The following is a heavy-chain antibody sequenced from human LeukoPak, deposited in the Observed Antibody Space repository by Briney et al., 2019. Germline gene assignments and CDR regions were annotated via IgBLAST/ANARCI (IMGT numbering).Heavy chain of an antibody. CDR3: AKDLIARVRGSPMDV. J-gene: IGHJ6*02. Sequence: GGSLILSCAASGFTFSSFWMHWVRQAPGKGLVWVSRINSVGSSTSYADSVKGRFTISRDDSTNTVYLHLSSLRAEDTAVYYCAKDLIARVRGSPMDVWGQGTRVIVSS. CDR2: INSVGSST. CDR1: GFTFSSFW. D-gene: IGHD3-10*01. V-gene: IGHV3-74*01.